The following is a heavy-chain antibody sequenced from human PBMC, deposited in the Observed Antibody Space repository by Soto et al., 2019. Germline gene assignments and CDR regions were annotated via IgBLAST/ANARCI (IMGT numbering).Heavy chain of an antibody. J-gene: IGHJ4*02. D-gene: IGHD1-26*01. CDR1: GYTFSDSA. Sequence: EVQLVESGGGLVQPGGSLKLSCAASGYTFSDSAMHWVRQASGKGLEWVGRIRSKANSYATVYAASVKGRVTISRDDSKNTAYLQMNSLKTEDTAVYYCARLWSEREPNFDSWGQGTLVSVSS. V-gene: IGHV3-73*02. CDR2: IRSKANSYAT. CDR3: ARLWSEREPNFDS.